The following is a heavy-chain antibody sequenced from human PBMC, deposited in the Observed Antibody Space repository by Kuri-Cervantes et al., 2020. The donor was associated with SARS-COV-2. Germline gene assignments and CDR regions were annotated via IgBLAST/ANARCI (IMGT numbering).Heavy chain of an antibody. J-gene: IGHJ4*02. D-gene: IGHD2-2*01. V-gene: IGHV3-15*01. Sequence: GGSLRLSCAASGFTFSNAWMSWVRQAPGKGLEWVGRIKSKTDGGTTDYAAPVKGRFTISRDDSKNTLYLQMNSLKTEDTAVYYCTTDFVVVPAAFLDYWGQGTLVTVSS. CDR1: GFTFSNAW. CDR2: IKSKTDGGTT. CDR3: TTDFVVVPAAFLDY.